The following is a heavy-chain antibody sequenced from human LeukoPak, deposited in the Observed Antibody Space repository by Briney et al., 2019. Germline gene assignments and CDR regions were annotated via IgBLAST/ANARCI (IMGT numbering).Heavy chain of an antibody. Sequence: VASLRLSWAASGFTFSSYAMSWVRQAPGKGLEWVSAISGSGGSTYYADSVKGRFTISRHNSKNTLYLQMNSLRAEDTAVYYCAKFGRYFYYFDYWGPGPLVTVSS. CDR3: AKFGRYFYYFDY. V-gene: IGHV3-23*01. CDR1: GFTFSSYA. D-gene: IGHD1-26*01. CDR2: ISGSGGST. J-gene: IGHJ4*02.